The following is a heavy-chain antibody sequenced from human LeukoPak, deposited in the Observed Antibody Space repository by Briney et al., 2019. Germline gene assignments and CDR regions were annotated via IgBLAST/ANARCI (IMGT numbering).Heavy chain of an antibody. CDR3: VNSPYLYGSGAYIDY. Sequence: PGGSLRLSCSASGFTFSSYAMHWVRQAPGKGLEYVSAISSNGGSTYYADSVKGRFTISRDNSKNTLCLQMSSLRAEDTAVYYCVNSPYLYGSGAYIDYWGQGTLVTVSS. CDR2: ISSNGGST. CDR1: GFTFSSYA. J-gene: IGHJ4*02. D-gene: IGHD3-10*01. V-gene: IGHV3-64D*06.